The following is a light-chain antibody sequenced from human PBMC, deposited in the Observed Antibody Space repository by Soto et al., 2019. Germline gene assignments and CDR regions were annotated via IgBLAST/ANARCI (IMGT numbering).Light chain of an antibody. CDR1: QSVSDR. CDR3: QQYADWPKT. Sequence: EKVMKQSPDTLSVSQGERATLSCRASQSVSDRVVWYQQKSGQAPSLLIYAASTRAAGVPARFSGSGSGTEFTLTISSLQSEDFAVYFCQQYADWPKTFGQGTKVDIK. J-gene: IGKJ1*01. V-gene: IGKV3-15*01. CDR2: AAS.